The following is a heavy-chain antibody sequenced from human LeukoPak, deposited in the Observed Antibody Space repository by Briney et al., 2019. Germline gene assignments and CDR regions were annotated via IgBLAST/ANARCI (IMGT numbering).Heavy chain of an antibody. D-gene: IGHD2/OR15-2a*01. CDR1: GFIFSNHW. Sequence: GGSLRLSCGASGFIFSNHWMSWVRQAPGKGQEWLSGISVSGADTYYADSVKGRFTISRDNSKNTVSLRLNSLRAEDSAIYYCASRKEYSTSSVFYWGQGTLVTVSS. J-gene: IGHJ4*02. CDR2: ISVSGADT. CDR3: ASRKEYSTSSVFY. V-gene: IGHV3-23*01.